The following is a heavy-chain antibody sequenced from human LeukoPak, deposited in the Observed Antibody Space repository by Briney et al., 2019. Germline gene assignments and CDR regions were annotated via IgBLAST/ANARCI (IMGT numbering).Heavy chain of an antibody. D-gene: IGHD3-9*01. CDR2: INPNSGGT. Sequence: ASVKVSCKASGYTFTGYYMHWVRQAPGQGLEWMGWINPNSGGTNYAQKFQGRVTMTRDTSISTAYMELSRLRSDDTAVYYCASSHYDILTGYYSRAFDIWGQGTMVTVSS. CDR3: ASSHYDILTGYYSRAFDI. J-gene: IGHJ3*02. V-gene: IGHV1-2*02. CDR1: GYTFTGYY.